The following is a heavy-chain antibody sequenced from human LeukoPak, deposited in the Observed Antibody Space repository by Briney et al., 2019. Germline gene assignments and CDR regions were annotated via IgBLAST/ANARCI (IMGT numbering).Heavy chain of an antibody. CDR3: ARHPHYYDSSGYYYVPANYFDY. J-gene: IGHJ4*02. V-gene: IGHV5-51*01. CDR2: IYPGDSDT. Sequence: GESLKISCKGSGYSFTSYWIGWVRQMPGKGLEWMGIIYPGDSDTRYSPSSQGQVTISADKSISTAYLQWSSLKASDTAMYYCARHPHYYDSSGYYYVPANYFDYWGQGTLVTVSS. D-gene: IGHD3-22*01. CDR1: GYSFTSYW.